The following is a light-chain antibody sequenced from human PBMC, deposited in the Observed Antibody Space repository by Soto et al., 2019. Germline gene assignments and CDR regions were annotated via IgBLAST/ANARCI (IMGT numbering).Light chain of an antibody. CDR3: SSYTSSSTVV. CDR1: SSDVGAYNY. Sequence: QSALTQPASVSGSPGQSVTISCSGSSSDVGAYNYVSWYQRHPGKAPKLMIYDVTNRPSGVSNRFSGSKSGNTDSLTISGLQAEDEADYFCSSYTSSSTVVFGGGTKLTVL. V-gene: IGLV2-14*01. CDR2: DVT. J-gene: IGLJ3*02.